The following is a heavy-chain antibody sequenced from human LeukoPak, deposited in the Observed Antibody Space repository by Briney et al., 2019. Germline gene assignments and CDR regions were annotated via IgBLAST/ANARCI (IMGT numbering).Heavy chain of an antibody. CDR3: ASGRQLGY. J-gene: IGHJ4*02. CDR2: IHRDGSEK. Sequence: GGSLRLSCTASGFTFSSYWMTWVRQAPGKGLEWVANIHRDGSEKNYVDSVRGRFTISRDNAENSLYLQMDSLRAEDTALYYCASGRQLGYWGQGTLVTVSS. CDR1: GFTFSSYW. D-gene: IGHD3-16*01. V-gene: IGHV3-7*01.